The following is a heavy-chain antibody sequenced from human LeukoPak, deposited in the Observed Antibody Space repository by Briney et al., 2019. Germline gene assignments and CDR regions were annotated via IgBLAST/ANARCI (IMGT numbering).Heavy chain of an antibody. J-gene: IGHJ4*02. CDR1: GGSISSYY. CDR3: ARQEVLRYFDWGIYFDY. V-gene: IGHV4-39*01. CDR2: IYYSGST. D-gene: IGHD3-9*01. Sequence: PSETLSLTCTVSGGSISSYYWGWIRQPPGKGLEWTGSIYYSGSTYYNPSLKSRVTISVDTSKNQFSLKLSSVTAADTAVYYCARQEVLRYFDWGIYFDYWGQGTLVTVSS.